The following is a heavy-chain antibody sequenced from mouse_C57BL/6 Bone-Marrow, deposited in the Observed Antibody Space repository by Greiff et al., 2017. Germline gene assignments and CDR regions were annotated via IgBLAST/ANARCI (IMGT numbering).Heavy chain of an antibody. CDR1: GYTFTSYW. CDR2: IDPSDSYT. D-gene: IGHD1-1*01. V-gene: IGHV1-69*01. J-gene: IGHJ3*01. Sequence: QVQLQQPGAELVMPGASVKLSCKASGYTFTSYWMHWVKQRPGQGLEWIGEIDPSDSYTNYNQKFKGKSTLTVDKSSSTAYMQLSSLTSEDSAVYYCARDYYGSGLFAYWGQGTLVTVTA. CDR3: ARDYYGSGLFAY.